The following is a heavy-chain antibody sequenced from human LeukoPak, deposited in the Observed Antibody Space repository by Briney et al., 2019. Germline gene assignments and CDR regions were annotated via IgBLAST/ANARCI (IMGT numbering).Heavy chain of an antibody. CDR3: ARVEEDIVAKWGGY. V-gene: IGHV3-23*01. CDR2: IVGSGGTT. CDR1: GFTFRSYA. D-gene: IGHD5-12*01. J-gene: IGHJ4*02. Sequence: GGSLRLSCAASGFTFRSYAMAWVRQAPGKGLECVSAIVGSGGTTYYADSVKGRFTISRDNSKNTLYLQMNSLRAEDTAVYYRARVEEDIVAKWGGYWGQGTLVTVSS.